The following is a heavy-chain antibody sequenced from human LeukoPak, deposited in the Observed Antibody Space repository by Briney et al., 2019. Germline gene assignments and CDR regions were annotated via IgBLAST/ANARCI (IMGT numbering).Heavy chain of an antibody. D-gene: IGHD5-24*01. V-gene: IGHV4-61*02. CDR1: GGSISSGSYY. Sequence: SETLSLTCTVSGGSISSGSYYWSWIRQPAGKGLEWIGRIYTSGSTNYNPSLKSRVTISVDTSKNQFSLKLSSVTAADTAVYYCARAGAGWLQPFDYWGQGTLVTVSS. J-gene: IGHJ4*02. CDR2: IYTSGST. CDR3: ARAGAGWLQPFDY.